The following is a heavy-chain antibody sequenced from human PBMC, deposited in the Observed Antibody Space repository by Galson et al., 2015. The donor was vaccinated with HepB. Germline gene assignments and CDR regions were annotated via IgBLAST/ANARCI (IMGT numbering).Heavy chain of an antibody. V-gene: IGHV3-21*01. CDR2: TSSGSNYI. D-gene: IGHD3-16*01. CDR3: ARDRGSFFDY. Sequence: SLRLSCAASGFSFSSYNMNWVRQAPGKGLEWVSYTSSGSNYIDYADSVKGRFSISRDDAKNSLNLQMNSLRADDTAVYFCARDRGSFFDYWGQGNLVTVSS. J-gene: IGHJ4*02. CDR1: GFSFSSYN.